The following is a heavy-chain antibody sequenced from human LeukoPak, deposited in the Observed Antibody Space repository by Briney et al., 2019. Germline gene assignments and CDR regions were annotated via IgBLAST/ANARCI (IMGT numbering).Heavy chain of an antibody. CDR3: ARGLDASMQTAYDY. V-gene: IGHV1-69*05. CDR2: IIPIFGTS. J-gene: IGHJ4*02. Sequence: SVKVSCKASGGSFNAYAISWVRQAPGQGLEWMGGIIPIFGTSNYAQKLQGRVTISTDESTSTAYMEVSSLRSEDTAIYYCARGLDASMQTAYDYWGQGTLVTVSS. CDR1: GGSFNAYA. D-gene: IGHD5-18*01.